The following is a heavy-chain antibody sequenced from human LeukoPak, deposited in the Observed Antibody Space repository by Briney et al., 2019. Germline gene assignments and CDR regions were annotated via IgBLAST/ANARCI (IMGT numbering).Heavy chain of an antibody. CDR1: GASISSYY. CDR3: AREMTTVIPGDYYYYYMDV. CDR2: IYYSGST. Sequence: SETLSLTCTVSGASISSYYWSWIRQPPGKGLEWIGYIYYSGSTNYNPSLKSRVTISVDTSKNQFSLKLSSVTAADTAVYYCAREMTTVIPGDYYYYYMDVWGKGATVTVSS. J-gene: IGHJ6*03. D-gene: IGHD4-11*01. V-gene: IGHV4-59*01.